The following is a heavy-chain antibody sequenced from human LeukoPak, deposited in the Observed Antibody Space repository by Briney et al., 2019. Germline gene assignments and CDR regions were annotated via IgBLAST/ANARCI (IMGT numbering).Heavy chain of an antibody. CDR3: ARDGASRGLDY. CDR1: GFIFSSYG. J-gene: IGHJ4*02. V-gene: IGHV3-33*07. D-gene: IGHD3-10*01. CDR2: IWYDGSNK. Sequence: GGSLRLSCAASGFIFSSYGMYWVRQAPGKGLEWVAVIWYDGSNKYYGDSVKGRFTVSRDNSNNTLYLQVNSLRAEDTAVYYCARDGASRGLDYWGQGTLVTVSS.